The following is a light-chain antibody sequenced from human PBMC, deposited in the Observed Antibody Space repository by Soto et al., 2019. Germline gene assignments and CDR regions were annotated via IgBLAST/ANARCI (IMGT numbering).Light chain of an antibody. Sequence: HSVFTQPPSTSGVPEQSVTISGTGTKHELRVSDFVYWYHLHPDKPPRLIDDEGFQLHSGVLEPVPGSRCGNTASLTVSGLQAADEADYFCKSYAGSNTYVFGSGTKV. CDR2: EGF. CDR1: KHELRVSDF. CDR3: KSYAGSNTYV. V-gene: IGLV2-8*01. J-gene: IGLJ1*01.